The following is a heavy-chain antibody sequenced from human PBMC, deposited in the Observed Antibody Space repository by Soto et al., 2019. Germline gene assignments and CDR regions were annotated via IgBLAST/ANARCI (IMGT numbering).Heavy chain of an antibody. CDR3: AREHSRSQTAAPFAEYFQH. Sequence: GGSLRLSCAASGFTFSSYAMHWVRQAPGKGLEWVAAISYDGSNKYYADSVKGRFTISRDNSKNTLYLQMNSLRAEDTAVYYCAREHSRSQTAAPFAEYFQHWGQGTLVTVSS. D-gene: IGHD2-2*01. J-gene: IGHJ1*01. CDR2: ISYDGSNK. V-gene: IGHV3-30-3*01. CDR1: GFTFSSYA.